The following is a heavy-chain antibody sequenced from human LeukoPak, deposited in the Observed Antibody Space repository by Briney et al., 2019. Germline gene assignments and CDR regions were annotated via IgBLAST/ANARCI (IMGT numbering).Heavy chain of an antibody. CDR1: GGSISSYY. D-gene: IGHD6-13*01. V-gene: IGHV4-59*01. CDR2: IYYSGST. J-gene: IGHJ6*04. CDR3: ARDWRIAAAGDYYYYGMDV. Sequence: SETLSLPCTVSGGSISSYYWSWIRQPPGKGLEWLGYIYYSGSTNYNPSLKSRVTISVDTSKNQFSLKLSSVTAADTAVYYCARDWRIAAAGDYYYYGMDVWGKGTTVTVSS.